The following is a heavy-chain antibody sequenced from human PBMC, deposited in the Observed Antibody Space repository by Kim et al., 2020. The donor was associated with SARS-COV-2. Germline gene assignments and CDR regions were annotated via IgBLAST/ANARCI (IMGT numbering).Heavy chain of an antibody. D-gene: IGHD3-3*01. CDR2: IKSKTDGGTT. CDR3: TSLWTTFLYYYYGMDV. V-gene: IGHV3-15*01. CDR1: GFTFSNAW. Sequence: GGSLRLSCAASGFTFSNAWMSWVRQAPGKGLEWVGRIKSKTDGGTTDYAAPVKGRFTISRDDSKNTLYLQMNSLKTEDTAVYYCTSLWTTFLYYYYGMDVWGQGTTVTVSS. J-gene: IGHJ6*02.